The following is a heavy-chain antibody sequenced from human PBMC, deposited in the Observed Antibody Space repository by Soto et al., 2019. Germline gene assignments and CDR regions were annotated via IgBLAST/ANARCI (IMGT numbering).Heavy chain of an antibody. CDR3: ARAGSFRFDY. J-gene: IGHJ4*02. V-gene: IGHV3-74*01. Sequence: EVQLMESGGGLVQPGGSLRLSCAASGFTLSSHWVHWVRQAPGKGLMWVSRISPDATTINYADSVKGRFSIYRDNANNMVYLQTNSLTDEDTAVYYCARAGSFRFDYWGQGTLVTVSS. CDR2: ISPDATTI. D-gene: IGHD3-10*01. CDR1: GFTLSSHW.